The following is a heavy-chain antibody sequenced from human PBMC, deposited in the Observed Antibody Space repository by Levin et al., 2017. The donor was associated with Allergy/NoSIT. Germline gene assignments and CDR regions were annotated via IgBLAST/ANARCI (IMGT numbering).Heavy chain of an antibody. CDR2: IYYSGST. CDR3: ARDHGDYDFWSGYYIGAGMDV. V-gene: IGHV4-61*01. J-gene: IGHJ6*02. CDR1: GGSVSSGSYY. D-gene: IGHD3-3*01. Sequence: SQTLSLTCTVSGGSVSSGSYYWSWIRQPPGKGLEWIGYIYYSGSTNYNPSLKSRVTISVDTSKNQFSLKLSSVTAADTAVYYCARDHGDYDFWSGYYIGAGMDVWGQGTTVTVSS.